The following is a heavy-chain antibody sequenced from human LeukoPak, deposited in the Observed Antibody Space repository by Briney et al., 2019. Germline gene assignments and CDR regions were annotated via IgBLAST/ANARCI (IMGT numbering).Heavy chain of an antibody. J-gene: IGHJ4*02. CDR3: ARDRSISGVVTIDF. V-gene: IGHV3-7*01. CDR1: GFSFRNSW. D-gene: IGHD3-3*01. CDR2: IKQDGSET. Sequence: GGSLRLSCAASGFSFRNSWMTWVRQSPGKGLEWVANIKQDGSETYYVDSVMGRFTISRLNAKNSVYLQMNSLRAEDTAVYYCARDRSISGVVTIDFWGQGTLVTVSS.